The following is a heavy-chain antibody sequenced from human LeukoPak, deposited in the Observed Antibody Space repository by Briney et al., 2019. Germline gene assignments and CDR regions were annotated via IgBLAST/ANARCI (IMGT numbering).Heavy chain of an antibody. Sequence: SETLSLTCTVSGGSISSYYWSWIRQPPGKGLEWIGYTYYSGSTNYNPSLKSRVTISVDTSKNQFSLKLSSVTAADTAVYYCARVNPVGATSFDYWGQGTLVTVSS. J-gene: IGHJ4*02. CDR2: TYYSGST. D-gene: IGHD1-26*01. CDR1: GGSISSYY. V-gene: IGHV4-59*01. CDR3: ARVNPVGATSFDY.